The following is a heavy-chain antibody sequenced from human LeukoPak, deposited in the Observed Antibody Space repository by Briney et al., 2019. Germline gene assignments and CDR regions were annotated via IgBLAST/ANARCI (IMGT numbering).Heavy chain of an antibody. D-gene: IGHD3-16*02. Sequence: ASVKVSCKASGGTFISYAISWVRQAPGQGLEWMGRIIPIFGTANYAQKFQGRVTITTDESTSTAYMELSILRAEDTAVYYCARGEDDYVWGSYRLSYWGQGTLVTVSS. J-gene: IGHJ4*02. V-gene: IGHV1-69*05. CDR2: IIPIFGTA. CDR3: ARGEDDYVWGSYRLSY. CDR1: GGTFISYA.